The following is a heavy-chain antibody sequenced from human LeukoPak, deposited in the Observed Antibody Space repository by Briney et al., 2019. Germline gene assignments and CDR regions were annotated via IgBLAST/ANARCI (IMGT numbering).Heavy chain of an antibody. CDR1: GRSISSSSYY. J-gene: IGHJ4*02. D-gene: IGHD3-22*01. V-gene: IGHV4-39*07. Sequence: SETLSLTCTLSGRSISSSSYYWVWTRQPPGKGLEWIAPVYYSGSTYYNPSLKTRVTISLDTSKNTFSLELRSVTAAHTAIYYCARDLYFLDTSGYKDYWGEGSLVSVSS. CDR2: VYYSGST. CDR3: ARDLYFLDTSGYKDY.